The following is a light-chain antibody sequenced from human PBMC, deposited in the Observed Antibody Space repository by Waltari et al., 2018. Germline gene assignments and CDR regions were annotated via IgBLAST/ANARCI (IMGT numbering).Light chain of an antibody. CDR2: YAP. J-gene: IGKJ2*01. CDR3: HQSSNLPYT. V-gene: IGKV6-21*01. Sequence: EIVLTQSPDFQSVTPKEKVTITCRASQSICTSLHWFQKKPDQSPKLPINYAPQSFSGVPSRFSGSGSGTDFTLTINSLEAEDAATYYCHQSSNLPYTFGQGTKLEIK. CDR1: QSICTS.